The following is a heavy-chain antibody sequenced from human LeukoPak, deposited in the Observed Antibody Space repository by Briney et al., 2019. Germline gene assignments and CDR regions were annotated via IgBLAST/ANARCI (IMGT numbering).Heavy chain of an antibody. Sequence: PGRSLRLSCAASGFTFSSYGMHWVRQAPGKGLEWVAVIWYDGSNKYYADSVKGRFTISRDNSKNTLYLQMNSLRAEDTAVYYCARGALYSSGWYYFDYWGQGTLVTVSS. V-gene: IGHV3-33*01. CDR2: IWYDGSNK. J-gene: IGHJ4*02. CDR1: GFTFSSYG. D-gene: IGHD6-19*01. CDR3: ARGALYSSGWYYFDY.